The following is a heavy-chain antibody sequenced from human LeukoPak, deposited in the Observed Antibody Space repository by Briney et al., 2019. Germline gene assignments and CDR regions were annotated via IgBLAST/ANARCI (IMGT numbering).Heavy chain of an antibody. CDR2: ISADNGNT. V-gene: IGHV1-18*01. CDR1: GYTFTSYG. D-gene: IGHD2-2*01. CDR3: ATDGGVPAATTGY. J-gene: IGHJ4*02. Sequence: ASVKVSRKASGYTFTSYGLSWVRQAPGQGLEWMGWISADNGNTKYAQKLQGRVSMTTDTSTSTAYMELRSLRSDDTAVYYCATDGGVPAATTGYWGQGTLVTVSS.